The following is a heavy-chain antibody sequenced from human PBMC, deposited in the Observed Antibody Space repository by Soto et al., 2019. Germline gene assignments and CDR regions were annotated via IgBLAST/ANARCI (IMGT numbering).Heavy chain of an antibody. D-gene: IGHD1-26*01. CDR2: INPKSGGT. Sequence: QVQLVQSGAEVKKPGASVNVCSKASGYTFTVYYMHWVRQAPGQGLEWMGWINPKSGGTMYPQKFQGRVTMTWDTSISTAYMALTRLRSDDTAMYYCARDLAKGGGSAGFDYWGHGTLVTVSS. CDR1: GYTFTVYY. CDR3: ARDLAKGGGSAGFDY. V-gene: IGHV1-2*02. J-gene: IGHJ4*01.